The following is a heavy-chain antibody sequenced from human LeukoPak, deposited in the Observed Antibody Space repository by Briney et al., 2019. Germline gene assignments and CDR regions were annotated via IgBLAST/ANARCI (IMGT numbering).Heavy chain of an antibody. CDR1: GYTFTSYG. J-gene: IGHJ3*02. CDR3: ARYCSSTSCYSADAFDI. D-gene: IGHD2-2*01. V-gene: IGHV1-18*01. Sequence: ASVKVSCKASGYTFTSYGISLVRQAPGQGLEWMGWISAYNGNTNYAQKLQGRVTMTTDTSTSTAYMELRSLRSDDTAVYYCARYCSSTSCYSADAFDIWGQGTMVTVSS. CDR2: ISAYNGNT.